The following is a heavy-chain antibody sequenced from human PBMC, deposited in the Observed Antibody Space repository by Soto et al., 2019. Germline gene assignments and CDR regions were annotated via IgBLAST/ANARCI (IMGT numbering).Heavy chain of an antibody. D-gene: IGHD3-22*01. CDR1: GGTFSSYA. CDR2: IIPIFGTA. J-gene: IGHJ6*02. V-gene: IGHV1-69*13. Sequence: ASVKVSCKASGGTFSSYAISWVRQAPGQGLEWMGGIIPIFGTANYAQKFQGRVTITADESTSTAYMELSSLRSEDTAVYYCARDRAYYYDSSGYYGHGSYYHYGMDVWGQGTTVTVSS. CDR3: ARDRAYYYDSSGYYGHGSYYHYGMDV.